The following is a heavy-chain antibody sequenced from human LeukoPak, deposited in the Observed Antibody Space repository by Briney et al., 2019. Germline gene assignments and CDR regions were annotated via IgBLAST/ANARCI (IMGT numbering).Heavy chain of an antibody. J-gene: IGHJ4*02. CDR3: AGSGIAVAGTGPIDY. V-gene: IGHV4-59*01. CDR2: IYYSGST. D-gene: IGHD6-19*01. Sequence: KASETLSLTCTVSGGSISSYYWSWIRQPPGKGLEWIGYIYYSGSTNYNPSLKSRVTISVDTSQNQFSLKLSSVTAADTAVYYCAGSGIAVAGTGPIDYWGQGTLVTVSS. CDR1: GGSISSYY.